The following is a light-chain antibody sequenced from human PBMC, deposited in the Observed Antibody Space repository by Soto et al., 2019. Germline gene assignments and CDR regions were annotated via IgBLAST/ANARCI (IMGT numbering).Light chain of an antibody. Sequence: DIQMTQSPSSLSASVGDRVTITCRASQSITKYVNWYQQRPGKAPKLLIYATSNLQSGVPSRFSGSASGTDFTLTIATLQPEDFAIYYCQQTYRSPPTFGQGTKVESK. V-gene: IGKV1-39*01. CDR1: QSITKY. CDR2: ATS. J-gene: IGKJ1*01. CDR3: QQTYRSPPT.